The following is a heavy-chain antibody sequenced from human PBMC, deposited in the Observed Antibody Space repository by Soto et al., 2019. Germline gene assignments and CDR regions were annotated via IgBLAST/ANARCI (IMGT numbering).Heavy chain of an antibody. CDR3: ARQPMYSSSWYAY. D-gene: IGHD6-13*01. Sequence: PGESRRISCKGSGCSFTSYWIGWVRQMPGKGLEWMGIIYPGDSDTRYSPSFQGQVTISADKSISTAYLQWSSLKAPDTAMYYCARQPMYSSSWYAYWGQGTLVTVSS. CDR1: GCSFTSYW. CDR2: IYPGDSDT. V-gene: IGHV5-51*01. J-gene: IGHJ4*02.